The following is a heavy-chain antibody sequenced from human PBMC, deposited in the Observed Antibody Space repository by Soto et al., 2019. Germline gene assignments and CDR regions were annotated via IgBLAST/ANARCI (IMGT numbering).Heavy chain of an antibody. D-gene: IGHD6-19*01. J-gene: IGHJ6*03. Sequence: QGQLVQSGAEVKKPGASVTVSCKASGYSFTNYGITWVRQAPGQGLEWLGWISAFNGNTHYAQKVQGRVTMTTDASTSTAYMELRSLRSDDTAVYYCARDRGVAPPVAGNTHYYYYMDVWGKGTTVTVSS. CDR2: ISAFNGNT. CDR3: ARDRGVAPPVAGNTHYYYYMDV. V-gene: IGHV1-18*01. CDR1: GYSFTNYG.